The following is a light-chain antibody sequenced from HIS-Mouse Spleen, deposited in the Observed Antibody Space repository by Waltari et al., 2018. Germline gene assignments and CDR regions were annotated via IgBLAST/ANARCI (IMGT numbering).Light chain of an antibody. CDR3: YSTDSSGNHRV. V-gene: IGLV3-10*01. J-gene: IGLJ2*01. Sequence: SYELTQPPSVSVSPGQTARITCSGDALPKQYAYRYQQKPGQAPVLVIYEDSKRPSGVPGRFSGSSSGTMATLTISGAQVEDEADYYCYSTDSSGNHRVFGGGTKLTVL. CDR1: ALPKQY. CDR2: EDS.